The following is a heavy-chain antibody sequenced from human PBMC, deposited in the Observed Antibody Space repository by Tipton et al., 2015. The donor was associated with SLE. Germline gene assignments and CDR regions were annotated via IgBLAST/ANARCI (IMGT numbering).Heavy chain of an antibody. D-gene: IGHD3-22*01. CDR1: GGSISSYY. V-gene: IGHV4-59*01. CDR2: IYYSGST. Sequence: TLSLTCTVSGGSISSYYWSWIRQPPGKGLEWIGYIYYSGSTNYNPSLKSRVTISVDTSKNQFSLKLSSVTAADTAVYYCARGYDSTRGLLGWSFDYWGQGTLVTVSS. J-gene: IGHJ4*02. CDR3: ARGYDSTRGLLGWSFDY.